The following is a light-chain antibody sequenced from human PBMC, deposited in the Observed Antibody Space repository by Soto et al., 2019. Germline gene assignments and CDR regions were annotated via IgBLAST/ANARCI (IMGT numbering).Light chain of an antibody. Sequence: DIQMTQSPSSMSASVGERVNITCRASQGIRHYLAWYQQKPGKVPKLLIYEASNLQSGVPSRFRGGGSGTEFTLTISSLQPDDFATYYCQHYNSYSEAFGQGTKVDIK. CDR3: QHYNSYSEA. V-gene: IGKV1-27*01. CDR2: EAS. J-gene: IGKJ1*01. CDR1: QGIRHY.